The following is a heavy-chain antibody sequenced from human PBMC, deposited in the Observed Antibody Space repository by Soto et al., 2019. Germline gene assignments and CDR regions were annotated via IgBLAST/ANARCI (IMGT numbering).Heavy chain of an antibody. CDR3: ARLQNWFDP. Sequence: PSETLSLTCTVSGGSIISSSYYWVWIRQPPGKGLEWIGSIYYSGSTYYNPSLKSRVTISVDTSKNQFSLKLSSVAAADTAVYYCARLQNWFDPWGQGTLVTVS. CDR1: GGSIISSSYY. J-gene: IGHJ5*02. CDR2: IYYSGST. V-gene: IGHV4-39*01. D-gene: IGHD1-1*01.